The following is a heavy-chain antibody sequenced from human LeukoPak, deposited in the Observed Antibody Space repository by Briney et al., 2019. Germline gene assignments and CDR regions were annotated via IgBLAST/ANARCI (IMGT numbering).Heavy chain of an antibody. CDR1: GFTFSDYY. J-gene: IGHJ4*02. Sequence: GGSLRLSCAASGFTFSDYYMSWIRQAPGKGLEWVSYISSSSSYTNYAVSVKGRFTISRDNAKNSLYLQMNSLRAEDTAVYYCARDLTGFDYWGQGTLGTVSS. V-gene: IGHV3-11*06. CDR3: ARDLTGFDY. CDR2: ISSSSSYT. D-gene: IGHD1-20*01.